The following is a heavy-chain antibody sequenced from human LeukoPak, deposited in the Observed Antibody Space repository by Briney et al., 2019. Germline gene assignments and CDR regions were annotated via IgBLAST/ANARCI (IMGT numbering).Heavy chain of an antibody. CDR2: IRYDGSNK. Sequence: GGSLRLSCAASGFTFSSYGMHWVRQAPGKGLEWVAFIRYDGSNKYYADSVKGRFTISRDNSKNTLYLQMNSLRAEDTAVYYCAKDTGYYYYYMDVWGKGTTVTVSS. J-gene: IGHJ6*03. D-gene: IGHD1-14*01. V-gene: IGHV3-30*02. CDR1: GFTFSSYG. CDR3: AKDTGYYYYYMDV.